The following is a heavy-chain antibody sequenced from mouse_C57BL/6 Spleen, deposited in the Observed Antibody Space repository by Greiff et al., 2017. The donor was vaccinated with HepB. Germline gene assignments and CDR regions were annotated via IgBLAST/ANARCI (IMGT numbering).Heavy chain of an antibody. J-gene: IGHJ1*03. CDR1: GYTFTSYW. CDR2: IDPSDSYT. V-gene: IGHV1-69*01. D-gene: IGHD1-1*01. CDR3: ARGYYYGSSPRWYFDV. Sequence: QVQLQQPGAELVMPGASVKLSCKASGYTFTSYWMHWVKQRPGQGLEWIGEIDPSDSYTNYNQKFKGKSTLTVDKSSSTAYMQLSSLTSEDSAVDYCARGYYYGSSPRWYFDVWGTGTTVTVSS.